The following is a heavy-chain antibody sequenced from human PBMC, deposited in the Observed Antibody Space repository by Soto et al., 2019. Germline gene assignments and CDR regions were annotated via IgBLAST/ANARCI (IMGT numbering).Heavy chain of an antibody. CDR3: VQSRCGGDCLQSYSSHSYYGLDV. CDR1: GFSLSTTGVG. J-gene: IGHJ6*02. V-gene: IGHV2-5*02. Sequence: QITLKESGPTLVKPTQTLTLTCTFSGFSLSTTGVGVGWIRQPPGKALEWLALIYWDDDKRYHPSLKSRLTITNDTSKNQVVLTITNMDPVDTATYYCVQSRCGGDCLQSYSSHSYYGLDVWGQGTTVTVSS. CDR2: IYWDDDK. D-gene: IGHD2-21*01.